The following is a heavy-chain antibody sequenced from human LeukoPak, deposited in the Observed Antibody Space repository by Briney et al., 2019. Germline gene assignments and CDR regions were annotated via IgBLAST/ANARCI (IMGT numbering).Heavy chain of an antibody. J-gene: IGHJ4*02. CDR1: GFTVSNNY. Sequence: PGGSLRLSCAASGFTVSNNYMSWVRQAPGKGLEWVSVIHSGGTTNYADSVQGRFTISRDNSKTTVYLHMNSLRAEDTAVYYCARDLLAAGTPAGYWGQGTLVTVSS. D-gene: IGHD6-13*01. CDR2: IHSGGTT. V-gene: IGHV3-53*01. CDR3: ARDLLAAGTPAGY.